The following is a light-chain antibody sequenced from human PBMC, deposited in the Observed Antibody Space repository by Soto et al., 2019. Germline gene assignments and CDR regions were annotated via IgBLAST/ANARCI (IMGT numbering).Light chain of an antibody. J-gene: IGKJ2*01. CDR3: QQYDNLPYT. CDR2: DAS. CDR1: QDISNF. V-gene: IGKV1-33*01. Sequence: DIQMTQSPSSLSASVGDRVTITCQARQDISNFLNWYQQKPGKAPKLLIYDASNLETGVPSRFSGSGSGTDFTCTINSLQPEDIATYYCQQYDNLPYTFGQGTKLKIK.